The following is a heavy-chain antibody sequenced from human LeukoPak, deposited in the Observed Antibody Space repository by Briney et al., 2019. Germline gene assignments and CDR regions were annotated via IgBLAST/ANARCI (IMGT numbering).Heavy chain of an antibody. CDR3: ARFSYYYGPGSHIRRYYYYYMDV. D-gene: IGHD3-10*01. J-gene: IGHJ6*03. CDR1: GFTFSSYW. Sequence: PGGSLRLSCAASGFTFSSYWMIWVRQAPGKGLEWVANIKQDGSEKYYVGSVKGRFTISRDNAKNSLYLQMNSLRAEDTAVYYCARFSYYYGPGSHIRRYYYYYMDVWGKGTTVTVSS. V-gene: IGHV3-7*01. CDR2: IKQDGSEK.